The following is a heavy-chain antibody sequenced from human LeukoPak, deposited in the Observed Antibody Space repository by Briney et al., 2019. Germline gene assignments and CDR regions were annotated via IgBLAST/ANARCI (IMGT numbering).Heavy chain of an antibody. D-gene: IGHD5-18*01. J-gene: IGHJ5*02. CDR3: ARYVDTAMVYRSNWFDP. V-gene: IGHV4-31*03. CDR1: GGSISSGGYY. CDR2: IYYSGST. Sequence: SQTLSLTCTVSGGSISSGGYYWSWIRQHPGKGLEWIGYIYYSGSTYYNPSLKSRVTISVDTSKNQFSLKLSSVTAADTAMYYCARYVDTAMVYRSNWFDPWGQGTLVTVSS.